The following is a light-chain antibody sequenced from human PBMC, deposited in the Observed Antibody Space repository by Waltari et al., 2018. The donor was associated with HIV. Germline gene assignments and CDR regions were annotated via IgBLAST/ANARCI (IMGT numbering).Light chain of an antibody. J-gene: IGLJ2*01. CDR1: NSDVGSHHL. CDR2: EVS. Sequence: QSALTPPASVPASPGQSITIPCTETNSDVGSHHLVAWYHQYTDKAPKLLIYEVSKRPSGVSSRCSGSKSGNTASLTISELQAEDEAKYYCCSYANSGTSVLFGGGTRVTV. V-gene: IGLV2-23*02. CDR3: CSYANSGTSVL.